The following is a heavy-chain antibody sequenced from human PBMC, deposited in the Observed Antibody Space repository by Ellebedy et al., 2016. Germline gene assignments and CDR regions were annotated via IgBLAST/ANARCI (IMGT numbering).Heavy chain of an antibody. CDR1: GFTFGTSW. CDR3: ARDGSSGSFDY. J-gene: IGHJ4*02. V-gene: IGHV3-48*02. D-gene: IGHD7-27*01. Sequence: GESLKISXVASGFTFGTSWMHWVRQAPGKGLEWVSFIGGDSSSKHYADSVKGRFTISRDNAKNSLYLQMNSLRDEDTAFYYCARDGSSGSFDYWGQGTLVTVSS. CDR2: IGGDSSSK.